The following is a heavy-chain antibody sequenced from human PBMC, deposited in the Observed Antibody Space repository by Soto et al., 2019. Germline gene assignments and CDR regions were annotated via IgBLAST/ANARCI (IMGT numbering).Heavy chain of an antibody. V-gene: IGHV1-18*01. CDR2: ISDYNGNT. CDR3: XXXXXXXXXATYSPPRYYGMDA. D-gene: IGHD2-15*01. J-gene: IGHJ6*02. CDR1: GYRFIDYG. Sequence: QVRLEQSGAEVKQPGASVKVSCKASGYRFIDYGITWVRQAPGQGLEWMGWISDYNGNTHYGKKFQGRVTMTTDTSTRSAYXXXXXXXXXXXXXXXXXXXXXXXXXATYSPPRYYGMDAWGQGTTVTVSS.